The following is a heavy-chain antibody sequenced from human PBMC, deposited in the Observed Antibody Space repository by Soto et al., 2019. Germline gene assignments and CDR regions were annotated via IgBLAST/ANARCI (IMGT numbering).Heavy chain of an antibody. CDR1: GFSLSTHRMC. CDR3: ARIFGVDKKEPGNYDSSGYYFDY. CDR2: IDWDDDK. Sequence: SGPPRVNPTQTLTLTCTFAGFSLSTHRMCVSWIRQPPGKALEWLALIDWDDDKYYSTSLKTRLTISKDTPKNQVVLTMTNMDPVDTATYYCARIFGVDKKEPGNYDSSGYYFDYWGQGTLVTVSS. J-gene: IGHJ4*02. V-gene: IGHV2-70*01. D-gene: IGHD3-22*01.